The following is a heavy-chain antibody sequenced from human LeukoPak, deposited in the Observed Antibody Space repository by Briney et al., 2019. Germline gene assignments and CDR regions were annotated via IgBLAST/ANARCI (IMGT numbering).Heavy chain of an antibody. V-gene: IGHV3-11*04. Sequence: PGGSLRLSCVASGFTFSDYYMSWIRQAPGKGLEWVSYISSSGSTIYYTVSVKGRFTISRDNAKNSLYLQMNSLRAEDTAVYYCARAFGYDYVWGSYRHLQHWGQGTLVTVSS. CDR1: GFTFSDYY. D-gene: IGHD3-16*02. CDR3: ARAFGYDYVWGSYRHLQH. CDR2: ISSSGSTI. J-gene: IGHJ1*01.